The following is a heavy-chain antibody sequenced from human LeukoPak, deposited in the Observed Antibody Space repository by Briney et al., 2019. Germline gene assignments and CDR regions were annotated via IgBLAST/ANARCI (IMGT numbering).Heavy chain of an antibody. CDR1: GFTFSSYA. D-gene: IGHD1-14*01. Sequence: GGSLRLSCAASGFTFSSYAMHWVRQAPGKGLEWVAVISYDGSNKYYADSVKGRFTISRDNSKNTLYLQMNSLRAGDTAVYYCARDQTGTPFDYWGQGTLVTVSS. CDR3: ARDQTGTPFDY. V-gene: IGHV3-30*04. CDR2: ISYDGSNK. J-gene: IGHJ4*02.